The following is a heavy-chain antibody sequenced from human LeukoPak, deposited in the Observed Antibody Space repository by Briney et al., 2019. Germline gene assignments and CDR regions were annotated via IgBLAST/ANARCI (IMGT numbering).Heavy chain of an antibody. J-gene: IGHJ4*02. CDR1: GFSFSSHGM. Sequence: GSLRLSCAASGFSFSSHGMSWVRQAPGKGLEWIGIIYHSGSTYYNPSLNSRVTVSVDTSKNQFSLKVTSVTAADTAVYSCARTVVGYFDGLSLGSHFDYWGQGTLVTVSS. V-gene: IGHV4-38-2*01. CDR2: IYHSGST. D-gene: IGHD3-9*01. CDR3: ARTVVGYFDGLSLGSHFDY.